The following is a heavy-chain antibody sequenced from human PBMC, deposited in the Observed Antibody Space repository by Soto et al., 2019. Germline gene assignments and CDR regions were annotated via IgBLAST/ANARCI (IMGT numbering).Heavy chain of an antibody. CDR2: IYHGGST. CDR1: GYSISSGYY. V-gene: IGHV4-38-2*01. Sequence: PSETVSLTCAVSGYSISSGYYWGWLRQPPGKGLEWIGSIYHGGSTYYNPSLNSRVTLSIDMTNNHVSLILNSVTAADTAVYYCARALSTHIAVAGMGYFDSWGPGTLVTVSS. D-gene: IGHD6-19*01. J-gene: IGHJ4*02. CDR3: ARALSTHIAVAGMGYFDS.